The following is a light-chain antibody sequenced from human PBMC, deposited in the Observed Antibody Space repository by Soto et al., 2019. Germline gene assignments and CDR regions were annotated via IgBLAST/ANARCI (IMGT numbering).Light chain of an antibody. CDR2: GAS. V-gene: IGKV3-11*01. CDR1: ENVRTF. J-gene: IGKJ5*01. Sequence: VVKHSAAALSLYQGERATLSCRARENVRTFVDWYQHRPGQAHRLLIYGASNRATDIPARFSGSGSGTDFTLTISSLEPEDFAIHYCQQRSNWPSITFGQGTRLEI. CDR3: QQRSNWPSIT.